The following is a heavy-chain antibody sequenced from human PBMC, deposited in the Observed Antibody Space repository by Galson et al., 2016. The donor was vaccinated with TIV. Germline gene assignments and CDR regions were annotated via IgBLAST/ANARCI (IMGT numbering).Heavy chain of an antibody. J-gene: IGHJ4*02. CDR2: TSPSNGNT. V-gene: IGHV1-8*01. CDR1: GYTFTSFD. Sequence: SVKVSCKASGYTFTSFDISWIRQAPGQGLEWMGWTSPSNGNTGYAQKFRGRITMTRHPSTTTVYMELSGLRSEDTAVYYCARGHYYDSSGYSFDFWGQGTLVTVSS. D-gene: IGHD3-22*01. CDR3: ARGHYYDSSGYSFDF.